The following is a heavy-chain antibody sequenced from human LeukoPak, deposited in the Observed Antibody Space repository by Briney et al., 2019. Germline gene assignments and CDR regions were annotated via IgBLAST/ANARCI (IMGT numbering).Heavy chain of an antibody. J-gene: IGHJ2*01. CDR1: GFIFDDYA. V-gene: IGHV3-9*01. CDR3: AKDIGVGATRGFDL. CDR2: VSRNSVAI. Sequence: GRSLRLSCAASGFIFDDYAMHWVRQAPGKGLEWVSGVSRNSVAIGYADSVKGRFTISRDNAKNSLYLQMNSLRAEDTALYYCAKDIGVGATRGFDLWGRGTLVTVSS. D-gene: IGHD1-26*01.